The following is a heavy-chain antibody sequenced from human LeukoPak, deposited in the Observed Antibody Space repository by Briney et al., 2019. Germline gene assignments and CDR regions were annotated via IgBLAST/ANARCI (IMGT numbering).Heavy chain of an antibody. CDR3: ATEPTRTPYYYMDV. V-gene: IGHV4-4*07. Sequence: SETLSLTCTVSGGSISNYYWNWIRQPAGKGLGWIGRISSSGSANYNPSLKSRVTLSVDTSKNQLSLILNSVTAADTAVFYCATEPTRTPYYYMDVWGTGTTVIVSS. D-gene: IGHD1-1*01. CDR2: ISSSGSA. J-gene: IGHJ6*03. CDR1: GGSISNYY.